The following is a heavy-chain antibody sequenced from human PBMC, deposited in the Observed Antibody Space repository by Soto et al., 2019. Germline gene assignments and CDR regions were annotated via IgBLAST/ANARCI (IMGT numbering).Heavy chain of an antibody. D-gene: IGHD6-13*01. J-gene: IGHJ4*02. Sequence: QVQLVESGGGLVKPGGSLRLSCAASGFTFSDYYMSWIRQAPGKGLEWVSYIVIGSDYTNYADSVKGRFTISIDNAKNSLYMEMNSLRVEDTAVYYCARLRASSWYMGGYLDYWGQGTLVTVSS. CDR3: ARLRASSWYMGGYLDY. V-gene: IGHV3-11*06. CDR1: GFTFSDYY. CDR2: IVIGSDYT.